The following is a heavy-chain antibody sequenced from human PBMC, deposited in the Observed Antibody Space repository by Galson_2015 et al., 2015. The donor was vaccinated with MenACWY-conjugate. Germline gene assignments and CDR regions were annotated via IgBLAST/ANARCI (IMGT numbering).Heavy chain of an antibody. CDR1: GFTFSSYW. D-gene: IGHD2-15*01. J-gene: IGHJ4*02. CDR2: INGAGTDT. V-gene: IGHV3-74*01. Sequence: SLRLSCAASGFTFSSYWMHWVRQAPGKGLVWVSRINGAGTDTSYADSVKGRFTISRDNAKNTLYLQMNSLRDDDTAVYYCVGPVVAAYGYFDYWVQGTLVTVSS. CDR3: VGPVVAAYGYFDY.